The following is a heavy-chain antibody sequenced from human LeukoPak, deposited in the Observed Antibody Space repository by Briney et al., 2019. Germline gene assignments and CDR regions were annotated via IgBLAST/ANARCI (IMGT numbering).Heavy chain of an antibody. V-gene: IGHV3-11*05. D-gene: IGHD7-27*01. CDR2: INSSSSDT. CDR1: GFTFSDFY. CDR3: ARDGNWGSDY. Sequence: GGSLRLSCAASGFTFSDFYMSWVRQAPGKGLEWVSYINSSSSDTSYADSVKGRFTVSRDNAKNSLYLQMNSLRAEDTAVYYCARDGNWGSDYWGQGTLVTVSS. J-gene: IGHJ4*02.